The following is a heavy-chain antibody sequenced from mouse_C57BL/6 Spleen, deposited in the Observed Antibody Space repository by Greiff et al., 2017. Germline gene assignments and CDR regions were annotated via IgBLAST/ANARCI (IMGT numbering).Heavy chain of an antibody. CDR2: IHPNSGST. CDR3: ARIDDYYGSSYGYFDV. D-gene: IGHD1-1*01. V-gene: IGHV1-64*01. CDR1: GYTFTSYW. Sequence: QVQLKQPGAELVKPGASVKLSCKASGYTFTSYWMHWVKQRPGQGLEWIGMIHPNSGSTNYNEKFKSKATLTVDKSSSTAYMQLSSLTSAVSAVYYCARIDDYYGSSYGYFDVWGTGTTVTVSS. J-gene: IGHJ1*03.